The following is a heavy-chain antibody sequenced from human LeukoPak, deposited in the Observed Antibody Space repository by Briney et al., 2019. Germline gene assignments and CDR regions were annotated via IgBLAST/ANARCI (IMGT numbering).Heavy chain of an antibody. CDR3: ARVDCTSTNCSGAFDI. V-gene: IGHV3-53*04. Sequence: GGSLRLSCAASGFTVSSTYMSWVRQAPGKGLEWVSLLYSGGGSFHADSVKGRFTISRHNSQNTVYLQMNSLRPDVTAVYYCARVDCTSTNCSGAFDIWGQGTMLTVSS. CDR2: LYSGGGS. CDR1: GFTVSSTY. J-gene: IGHJ3*02. D-gene: IGHD2-2*01.